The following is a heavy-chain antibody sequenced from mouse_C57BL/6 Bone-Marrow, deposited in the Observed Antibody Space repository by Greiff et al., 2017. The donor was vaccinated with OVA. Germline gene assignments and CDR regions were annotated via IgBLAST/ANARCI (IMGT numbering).Heavy chain of an antibody. Sequence: VQLQQPGAELVKPGASVKMSCKASGYTFTSYWITWVKQRPGQGLEWIGDIYPGSGSTNYNEKFKSKATLTVDTSSSTAYMQLSSLTSEDSAVYYCARAPFITTVVEGTNFDYWGQGTTLTVSS. CDR3: ARAPFITTVVEGTNFDY. D-gene: IGHD1-1*01. CDR2: IYPGSGST. CDR1: GYTFTSYW. J-gene: IGHJ2*01. V-gene: IGHV1-55*01.